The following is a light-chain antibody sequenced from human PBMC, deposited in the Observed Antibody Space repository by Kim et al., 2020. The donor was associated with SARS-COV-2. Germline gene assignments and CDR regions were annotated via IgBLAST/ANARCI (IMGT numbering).Light chain of an antibody. CDR1: SSNIGAGYD. Sequence: VTISCTGSSSNIGAGYDVHWYQQRPGTAPKLLIYGNSNRPSGVPDRFSGSKSGTSASLAITGLQAEDEADYYCQSYDSSLSGSYVFGTGTKVTVL. V-gene: IGLV1-40*01. CDR2: GNS. CDR3: QSYDSSLSGSYV. J-gene: IGLJ1*01.